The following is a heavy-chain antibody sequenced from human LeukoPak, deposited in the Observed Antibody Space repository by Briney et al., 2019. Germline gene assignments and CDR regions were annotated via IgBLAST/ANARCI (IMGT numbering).Heavy chain of an antibody. D-gene: IGHD2-15*01. CDR2: IYYSGNT. CDR1: GGSITSSNNY. CDR3: AKTLLVGVVAASFDY. V-gene: IGHV4-39*07. J-gene: IGHJ4*02. Sequence: SETLSLTCTVSGGSITSSNNYWGWIRQPPGKGLEWIGTIYYSGNTYYNPSLKSRVTISLDISENQFSLKLSSVTAADTAVYYCAKTLLVGVVAASFDYWGQGTLVTVSS.